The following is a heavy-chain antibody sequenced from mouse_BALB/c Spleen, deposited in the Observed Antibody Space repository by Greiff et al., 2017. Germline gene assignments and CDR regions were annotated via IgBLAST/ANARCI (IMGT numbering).Heavy chain of an antibody. Sequence: EVKLQESGGGLVQPGGSRKLSCAASGFTFSSFGMHWVRQAPEKGLEWVAYISSGSSTIYYADTVKGRFTISRDNPKNTLFLQMTSLRSEDTAMYYCARAGFAYWGQGTLVTVSA. CDR1: GFTFSSFG. CDR2: ISSGSSTI. J-gene: IGHJ3*01. CDR3: ARAGFAY. V-gene: IGHV5-17*02.